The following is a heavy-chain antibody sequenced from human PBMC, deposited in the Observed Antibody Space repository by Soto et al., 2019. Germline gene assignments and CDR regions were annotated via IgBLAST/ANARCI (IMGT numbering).Heavy chain of an antibody. J-gene: IGHJ6*02. Sequence: QITLKESGPTLVKPTQTLTLTCTFSGFSLSTIGVGVGWIRQPPGKALEWLALIYWDDDTRYSPSLKSRLTVTKDTSKNAVVLTNTNMDPFYTATYYCVQSRCGGDCLQSYSSHSYYGLDVWGQGTTVTVSS. CDR3: VQSRCGGDCLQSYSSHSYYGLDV. V-gene: IGHV2-5*02. CDR1: GFSLSTIGVG. D-gene: IGHD2-21*02. CDR2: IYWDDDT.